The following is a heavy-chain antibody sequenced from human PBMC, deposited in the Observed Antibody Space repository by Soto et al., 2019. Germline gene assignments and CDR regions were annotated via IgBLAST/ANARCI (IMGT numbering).Heavy chain of an antibody. CDR1: GGSVSSGSYY. D-gene: IGHD3-22*01. CDR2: IYYSGST. V-gene: IGHV4-61*01. J-gene: IGHJ4*02. Sequence: SETLSLTCTVSGGSVSSGSYYWSWIRHPPGKGLEWIGYIYYSGSTNYNPSLKSRVTISVDTSKNQFSLKLSSVTAADTAVYYCARAVYYDSSGPYDYWGQGTLVTVSS. CDR3: ARAVYYDSSGPYDY.